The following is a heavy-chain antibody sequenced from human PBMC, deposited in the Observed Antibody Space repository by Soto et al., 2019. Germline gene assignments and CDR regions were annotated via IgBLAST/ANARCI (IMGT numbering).Heavy chain of an antibody. V-gene: IGHV3-33*01. Sequence: QVQLVESGGGVVQPGRSLRLSCAASGFTFSSYGMHWVRQAPGKGLEWVAVIWYDGSNKYYADSVKGRFTISRDNSKHTLYLHRNSLRAEDTAVYYCARTDIVVVVAATLRGYYGMDVWGQGTTVTVSS. CDR1: GFTFSSYG. CDR3: ARTDIVVVVAATLRGYYGMDV. J-gene: IGHJ6*02. D-gene: IGHD2-15*01. CDR2: IWYDGSNK.